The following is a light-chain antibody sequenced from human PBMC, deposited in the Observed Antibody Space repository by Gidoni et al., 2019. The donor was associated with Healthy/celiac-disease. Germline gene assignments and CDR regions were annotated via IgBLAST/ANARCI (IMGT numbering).Light chain of an antibody. CDR1: QSISSW. V-gene: IGKV1-5*03. CDR3: QQYNSYSRWT. J-gene: IGKJ1*01. Sequence: DIQMPQSPSTLSASVGDRVTITCRASQSISSWLAWYQQKPGKAPKLLIYKASSLESGVPSRFSGSGSGTEFTLTISSLQPDDFATYYCQQYNSYSRWTFGQXTKVEIK. CDR2: KAS.